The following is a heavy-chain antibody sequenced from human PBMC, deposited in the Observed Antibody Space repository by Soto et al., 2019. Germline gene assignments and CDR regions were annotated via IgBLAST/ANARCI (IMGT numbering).Heavy chain of an antibody. V-gene: IGHV4-31*03. J-gene: IGHJ4*01. D-gene: IGHD3-10*01. Sequence: NLSLTCTVSGGSISCGGYYWSWIRQHPGKGLEWIGYIYYSGSTYYSPSLKSRVTISVDTPKNQFSLKLSSVTAADTAVYYCARSAFQYGSGSKYYFDYWGHGTLSTV. CDR2: IYYSGST. CDR3: ARSAFQYGSGSKYYFDY. CDR1: GGSISCGGYY.